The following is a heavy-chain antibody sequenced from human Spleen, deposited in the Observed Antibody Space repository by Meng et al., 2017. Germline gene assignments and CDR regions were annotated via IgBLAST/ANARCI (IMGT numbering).Heavy chain of an antibody. CDR2: IGHSGIT. D-gene: IGHD6-19*01. CDR3: VRSSGWVRTGFDP. J-gene: IGHJ5*02. Sequence: QPQLQESGPGLGKPSEALSHTCSVSGGFISTSGYYWGWIRQPPGKGLEWIGSIGHSGITYYTPSLKSRVTVSIDTSKSQFSLKLTSVTAADTAVYYCVRSSGWVRTGFDPWGQGTLVTVSS. CDR1: GGFISTSGYY. V-gene: IGHV4-39*01.